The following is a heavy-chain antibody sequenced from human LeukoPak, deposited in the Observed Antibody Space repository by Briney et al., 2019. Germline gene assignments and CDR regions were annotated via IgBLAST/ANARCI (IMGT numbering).Heavy chain of an antibody. J-gene: IGHJ4*02. CDR2: IKQDGSEK. CDR1: GFTLSGYW. D-gene: IGHD6-19*01. CDR3: VKYSSGWYYPHFDF. Sequence: GGSLRLSCAASGFTLSGYWMSWVRQSPGKGLQWVANIKQDGSEKYYVDSVKGRFTISRDNAKNSLYLQMNSLRAEDTAVYYCVKYSSGWYYPHFDFWGQGTLVTVSS. V-gene: IGHV3-7*01.